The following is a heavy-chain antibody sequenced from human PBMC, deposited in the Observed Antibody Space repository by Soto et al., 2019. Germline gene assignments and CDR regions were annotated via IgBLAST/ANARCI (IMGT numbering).Heavy chain of an antibody. CDR2: ISGSGGST. CDR3: AKDRANWNAPDY. CDR1: GFTFSSYA. D-gene: IGHD1-20*01. J-gene: IGHJ4*02. Sequence: EVQLLESGGGLVQPGGSLRLSCAASGFTFSSYAMSWVRQAPGKGLEWVSAISGSGGSTYYADSVKGRFTISRDNSKNTLYRKMNSLRPEDTPVYYCAKDRANWNAPDYWAQGTLVTVSS. V-gene: IGHV3-23*01.